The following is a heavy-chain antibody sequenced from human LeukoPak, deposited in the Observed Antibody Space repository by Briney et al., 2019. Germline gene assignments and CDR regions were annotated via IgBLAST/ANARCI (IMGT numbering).Heavy chain of an antibody. Sequence: ASVKVSCKASGYSFTNYGITWVRQAPGQGLEWMGWISAYNGNTNYAQKLQGRVTMTTDTSTSTAYMELRSLRSDGTAVYYCARPGETIFGVGLSYAHFDYWGQGTLVTVSS. CDR1: GYSFTNYG. CDR3: ARPGETIFGVGLSYAHFDY. J-gene: IGHJ4*02. V-gene: IGHV1-18*01. D-gene: IGHD3-3*01. CDR2: ISAYNGNT.